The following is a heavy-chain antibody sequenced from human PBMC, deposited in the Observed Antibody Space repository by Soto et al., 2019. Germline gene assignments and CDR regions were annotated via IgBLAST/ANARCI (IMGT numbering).Heavy chain of an antibody. J-gene: IGHJ4*02. CDR1: GGSISSGDYY. Sequence: KPSETLSLTCTVSGGSISSGDYYWSWIRQPPGKGLEWIGYIYYSGSTYYNPSLKSRVTISVDTSKNQFSLKLSSVTAADTAVYYCARESSSSWYRARYYFDYWGQGTLVTVSS. CDR3: ARESSSSWYRARYYFDY. D-gene: IGHD6-13*01. CDR2: IYYSGST. V-gene: IGHV4-30-4*01.